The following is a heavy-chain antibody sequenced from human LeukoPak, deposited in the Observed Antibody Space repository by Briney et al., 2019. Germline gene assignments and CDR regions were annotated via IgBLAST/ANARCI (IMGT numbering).Heavy chain of an antibody. D-gene: IGHD3-3*01. CDR2: FDPEDGET. CDR1: GYTLTELS. CDR3: ATLLDFWSGYYY. V-gene: IGHV1-24*01. J-gene: IGHJ4*02. Sequence: ASVKVSCKVSGYTLTELSMHWVRQAPGKGLEWMGGFDPEDGETIYAQKFQGRVTMTEDTSTDTAYMELSSLSSEDTAVYYCATLLDFWSGYYYWGQGTLVTVSS.